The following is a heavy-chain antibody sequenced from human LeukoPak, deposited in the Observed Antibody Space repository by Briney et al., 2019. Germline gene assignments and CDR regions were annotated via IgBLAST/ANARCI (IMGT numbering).Heavy chain of an antibody. CDR3: ARDDLQSVYYYGMDV. Sequence: GGSLRLSCAASGFTFSSYWMSWVRQAPGKGLEWVANIKQDGSVKYYVDSVKGRFTISRDNAKNSLYLQMNSLRAEDTAVYYCARDDLQSVYYYGMDVWGQGTTVTVSS. CDR2: IKQDGSVK. J-gene: IGHJ6*02. V-gene: IGHV3-7*01. D-gene: IGHD4-11*01. CDR1: GFTFSSYW.